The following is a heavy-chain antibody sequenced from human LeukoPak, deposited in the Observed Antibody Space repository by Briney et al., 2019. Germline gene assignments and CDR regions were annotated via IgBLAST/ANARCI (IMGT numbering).Heavy chain of an antibody. CDR2: IKQDGREK. V-gene: IGHV3-7*01. CDR1: GFTFSSYW. Sequence: RSGGSLRLSCAASGFTFSSYWMSWVRQAPGKGLEWVANIKQDGREKYYVDSVKGRFTISRDNAKNSLYLQMNSLRAEDTAVYYCAQGGSGSFPKWFDPWGQGTLVTVSS. CDR3: AQGGSGSFPKWFDP. D-gene: IGHD1-26*01. J-gene: IGHJ5*02.